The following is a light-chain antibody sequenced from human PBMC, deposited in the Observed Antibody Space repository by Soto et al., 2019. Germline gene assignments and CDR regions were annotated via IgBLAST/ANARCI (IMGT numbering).Light chain of an antibody. CDR1: QSISSY. V-gene: IGKV1-39*01. J-gene: IGKJ3*01. CDR2: AAS. Sequence: DIQMTQSPSSLSASVGDRVTITCRASQSISSYLNWYQQKPGKAPKLLIYAASSLQSGVPSRFSGSGSGTDFTLTISSLQPEDFATYYCQQSYSTPGGTVGPGTKVDSK. CDR3: QQSYSTPGGT.